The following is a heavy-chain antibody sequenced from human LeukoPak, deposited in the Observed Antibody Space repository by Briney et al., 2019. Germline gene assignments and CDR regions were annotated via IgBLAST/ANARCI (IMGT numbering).Heavy chain of an antibody. Sequence: GGSLRLSCAASGFTFSSYAMTWVRQAPGKGLEWVSALSGSSNTTYYADFVKGRFTISRDNSKNTLYLQVSSLRAEDTAIYYCAKGPIVPVATYFFDNWGQGALVIVSS. V-gene: IGHV3-23*01. CDR2: LSGSSNTT. J-gene: IGHJ4*02. CDR3: AKGPIVPVATYFFDN. CDR1: GFTFSSYA. D-gene: IGHD2-2*01.